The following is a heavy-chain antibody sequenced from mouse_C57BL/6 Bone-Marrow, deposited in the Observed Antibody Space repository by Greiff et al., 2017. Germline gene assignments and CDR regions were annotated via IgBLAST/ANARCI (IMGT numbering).Heavy chain of an antibody. J-gene: IGHJ2*01. CDR1: GFTFSSYA. CDR3: ARDYITTVVAEDYFDY. D-gene: IGHD1-1*01. Sequence: KLVESGGGLVKPGGSLKLSCAASGFTFSSYAMSWVRQTPEKRLEWVATISDGGSYTYYPDNVKGRFTISRDNAKNNLYLQMSHLKSEDTAMYYCARDYITTVVAEDYFDYWGQGTTLTVSS. CDR2: ISDGGSYT. V-gene: IGHV5-4*01.